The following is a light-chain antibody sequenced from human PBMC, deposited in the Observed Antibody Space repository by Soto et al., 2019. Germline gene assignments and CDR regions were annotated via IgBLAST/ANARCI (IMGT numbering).Light chain of an antibody. CDR2: GAS. CDR1: QSVSSSY. Sequence: EIVLTQSPGTLSLSPGERATLSCRASQSVSSSYLAWYQQKPGQAPRLLMYGASSRATGIPDSFSGSGSGTDFTLTISRLEPEDFAVYYCQQYRSSSWTFGQGTRVEIK. CDR3: QQYRSSSWT. J-gene: IGKJ1*01. V-gene: IGKV3-20*01.